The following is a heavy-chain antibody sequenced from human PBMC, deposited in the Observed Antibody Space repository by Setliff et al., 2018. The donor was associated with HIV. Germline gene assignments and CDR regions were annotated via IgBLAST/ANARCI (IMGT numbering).Heavy chain of an antibody. CDR1: GYTLTELS. J-gene: IGHJ4*02. CDR3: ARVPLSGWLYFDY. D-gene: IGHD6-19*01. CDR2: FDPEYDKT. Sequence: ASVKVSCKVSGYTLTELSIHWVRQAPGKGLEWMGGFDPEYDKTFYAQKFQGRVTMSEDTSTDTAYMELTSLRSEDTAVYYCARVPLSGWLYFDYWGQGTLVTVSS. V-gene: IGHV1-24*01.